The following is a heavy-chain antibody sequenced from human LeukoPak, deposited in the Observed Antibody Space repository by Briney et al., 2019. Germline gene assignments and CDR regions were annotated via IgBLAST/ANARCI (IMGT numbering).Heavy chain of an antibody. Sequence: GGSLRLSCAASGFTFSSYGMHWVRQAPGKGLEWVAVIWYDGSDKYYADSVKGRFTISRDNSKNTLYLQMNSLRAEDTAVYYCAKAGYGDYVERYFGYWGQGTLVTVSS. D-gene: IGHD4-17*01. V-gene: IGHV3-33*06. CDR2: IWYDGSDK. CDR3: AKAGYGDYVERYFGY. CDR1: GFTFSSYG. J-gene: IGHJ4*02.